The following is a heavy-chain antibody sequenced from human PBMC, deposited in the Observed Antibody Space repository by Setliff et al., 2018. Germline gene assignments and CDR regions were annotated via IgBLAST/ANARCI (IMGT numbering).Heavy chain of an antibody. D-gene: IGHD6-13*01. Sequence: SETLSLTCTVSGGSISSSSYYWGWLRQPPGKGLEWIGSIYYSGSTYSNPSVKSRVTISVATSKNQFSLKLSSVTAADTAVYYCAREVTGSSSGVEGAFDIWGQGTMVTVSS. CDR1: GGSISSSSYY. CDR3: AREVTGSSSGVEGAFDI. V-gene: IGHV4-39*07. J-gene: IGHJ3*02. CDR2: IYYSGST.